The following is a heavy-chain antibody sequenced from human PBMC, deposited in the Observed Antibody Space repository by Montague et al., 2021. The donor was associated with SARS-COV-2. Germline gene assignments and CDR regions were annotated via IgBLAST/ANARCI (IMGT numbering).Heavy chain of an antibody. CDR1: GGSFSVYY. CDR3: AKEREVVRASRTVVAFDL. V-gene: IGHV4-34*01. CDR2: INHSGNA. Sequence: SETLSLTCAVYGGSFSVYYWSWLRQSPRGGLEWIAEINHSGNAYYNPSLKSRVSISVNTSKNQFTLKLTSVTAADTAMYYCAKEREVVRASRTVVAFDLWGQGTMVTVSS. J-gene: IGHJ3*01. D-gene: IGHD1-26*01.